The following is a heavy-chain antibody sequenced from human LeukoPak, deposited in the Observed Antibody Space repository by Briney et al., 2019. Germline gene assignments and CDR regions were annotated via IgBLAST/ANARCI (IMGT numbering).Heavy chain of an antibody. D-gene: IGHD3-9*01. Sequence: PSETLSLTCAVSGYSISIGYYWGWIRQPPGKGLEWIGSIYHSGSTYYNPSLKSRVTISVDTSKNQFSLKLSSVTAADTAVYYCARSPLRYSNYFDYWGQGTLVTVSS. CDR2: IYHSGST. CDR1: GYSISIGYY. V-gene: IGHV4-38-2*01. CDR3: ARSPLRYSNYFDY. J-gene: IGHJ4*02.